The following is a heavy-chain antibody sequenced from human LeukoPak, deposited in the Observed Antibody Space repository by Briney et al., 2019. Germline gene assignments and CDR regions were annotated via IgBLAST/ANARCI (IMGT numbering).Heavy chain of an antibody. CDR1: GFTFSCHA. D-gene: IGHD3-22*01. Sequence: PGGSLTLSCAASGFTFSCHAMSWVRQAPGKGLEGVSAISGSGGSTYYADSVKGRFTISRDNSKSTLYLQMNSLRAEDTAVYYCAKDHDYYDSSGYYPTFDYWGQGTLVTVSS. J-gene: IGHJ4*02. CDR3: AKDHDYYDSSGYYPTFDY. V-gene: IGHV3-23*01. CDR2: ISGSGGST.